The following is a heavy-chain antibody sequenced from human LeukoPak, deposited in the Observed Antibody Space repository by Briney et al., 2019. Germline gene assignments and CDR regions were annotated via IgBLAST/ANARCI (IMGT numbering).Heavy chain of an antibody. V-gene: IGHV3-23*01. J-gene: IGHJ5*02. CDR2: ISVSGGST. D-gene: IGHD2-15*01. CDR3: AKTSWYCSGGSCSNWFDP. CDR1: GFTFTSYV. Sequence: GGSLRLSCAASGFTFTSYVMSWVPQAPGKGLEWVSGISVSGGSTNYADSVKGRFTISRDNSKNTLYLQMNSLRAEDTALYYCAKTSWYCSGGSCSNWFDPWGQGTLVTVSS.